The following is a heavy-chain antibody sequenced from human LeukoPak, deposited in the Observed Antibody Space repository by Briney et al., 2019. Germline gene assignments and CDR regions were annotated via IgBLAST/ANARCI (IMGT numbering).Heavy chain of an antibody. CDR2: MNPNSGNT. J-gene: IGHJ5*02. CDR3: ARRHYDFWSGYDNWFDP. V-gene: IGHV1-8*03. Sequence: ASVKVSCKASGYTFTSYDINWVRQATGQGLEWMGWMNPNSGNTGYAQKFQGRVTITRNTSISTAYMGLSSLRSEDTAVYYCARRHYDFWSGYDNWFDPWGQGTLVTVSS. CDR1: GYTFTSYD. D-gene: IGHD3-3*01.